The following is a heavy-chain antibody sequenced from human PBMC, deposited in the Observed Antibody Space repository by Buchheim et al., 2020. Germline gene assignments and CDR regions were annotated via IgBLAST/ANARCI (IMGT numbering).Heavy chain of an antibody. CDR1: GGSISSGGYY. CDR2: IYYSGST. Sequence: QVQLQESGPGLVKPSQTLSLTCTVSGGSISSGGYYWSWIRQHPGKGLEWIGYIYYSGSTYYNPSLKRRVTISVDTPTNQSSLKLSSVTAADTAVYYCARDLRGIAVRPKYYYGMDVWGQGTT. V-gene: IGHV4-31*03. CDR3: ARDLRGIAVRPKYYYGMDV. D-gene: IGHD6-6*01. J-gene: IGHJ6*02.